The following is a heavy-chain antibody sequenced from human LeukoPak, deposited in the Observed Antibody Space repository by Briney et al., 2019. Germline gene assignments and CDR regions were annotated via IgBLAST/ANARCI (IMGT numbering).Heavy chain of an antibody. V-gene: IGHV4-39*01. CDR3: ARQDGYCSGGSCYGPGSIDY. CDR1: GGSISSSSYY. Sequence: SGTLSLTCTVSGGSISSSSYYWGWIRQPPGKGLEWIGCIYYSGRTYYSPTIKSRITISVHTSKNRFSLKLSSLTAAYTAVYYCARQDGYCSGGSCYGPGSIDYWGQGTLVTVSS. CDR2: IYYSGRT. J-gene: IGHJ4*02. D-gene: IGHD2-15*01.